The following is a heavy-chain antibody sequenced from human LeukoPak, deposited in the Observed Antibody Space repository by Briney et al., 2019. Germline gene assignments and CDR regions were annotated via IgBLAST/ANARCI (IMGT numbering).Heavy chain of an antibody. CDR3: ARAGAITMVRHFDY. D-gene: IGHD3-10*01. CDR2: IYTSGST. J-gene: IGHJ4*02. Sequence: SETLSLTCTVSGGSISSGSYYWSWIRQPAGKGLEWIGRIYTSGSTNYNPSLKSRVTISVDTSKNQFSLKLSSVTAADTAVYYCARAGAITMVRHFDYWGQGTLVTVSS. V-gene: IGHV4-61*02. CDR1: GGSISSGSYY.